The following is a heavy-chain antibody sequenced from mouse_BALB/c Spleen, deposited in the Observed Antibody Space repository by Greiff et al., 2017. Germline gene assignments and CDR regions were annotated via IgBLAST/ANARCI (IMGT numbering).Heavy chain of an antibody. Sequence: EVKLVESGGGLVKPGGSLKLSCAVSGFTFSDYYMYWVRQTPEKRLEWVATISDGGSYTYYPDSVKGRFTISRDNAKNNLYLQMSSLKSEDTAMYYCAREEAYWGQGTLVTVSA. CDR1: GFTFSDYY. J-gene: IGHJ3*01. CDR3: AREEAY. V-gene: IGHV5-4*02. CDR2: ISDGGSYT.